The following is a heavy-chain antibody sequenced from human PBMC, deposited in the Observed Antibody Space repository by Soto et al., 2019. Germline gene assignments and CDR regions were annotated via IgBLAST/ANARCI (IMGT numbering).Heavy chain of an antibody. D-gene: IGHD2-21*02. CDR2: IIPIFGTA. J-gene: IGHJ6*02. CDR1: GGTFSSYA. V-gene: IGHV1-69*12. CDR3: ASHCGGDCYSRSPPYYYYGMDV. Sequence: QVQLVQSGAEVKKPGSSVKVSCKASGGTFSSYAISWVRQAPGQGLEWMGGIIPIFGTADYAQKFQGRVTINADEATSTADMELSSLSSEDTAVYYCASHCGGDCYSRSPPYYYYGMDVWGQGTTVTVSS.